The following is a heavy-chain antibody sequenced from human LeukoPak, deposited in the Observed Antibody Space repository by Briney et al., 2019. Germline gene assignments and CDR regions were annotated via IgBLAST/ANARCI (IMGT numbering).Heavy chain of an antibody. V-gene: IGHV3-21*01. J-gene: IGHJ3*02. D-gene: IGHD1-14*01. CDR1: GFSFSSYA. CDR2: ITSSSDM. Sequence: GGSLRLSCAASGFSFSSYAMNWVRQAPGKGLEWVSSITSSSDMYYADSVKGRFTISRDNAKNSLYLEMNSLGAEDTAVYYCARDSDRAGAFDIWGQGTMVTVSS. CDR3: ARDSDRAGAFDI.